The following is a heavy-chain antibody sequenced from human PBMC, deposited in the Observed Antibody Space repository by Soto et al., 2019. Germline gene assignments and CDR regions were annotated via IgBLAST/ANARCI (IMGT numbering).Heavy chain of an antibody. D-gene: IGHD5-18*01. CDR2: ISAHNGYT. Sequence: QVPLVQSGAEVREPGASVKVSCKTSGYIFTKHGISWVRQAPGQGLEWLGWISAHNGYTNYAENFQGRLTLTTNRSASTAYMELRSLRSDDTAIYYCARVYGYGYGHFDFWGQGTLVTASS. J-gene: IGHJ4*02. CDR3: ARVYGYGYGHFDF. CDR1: GYIFTKHG. V-gene: IGHV1-18*01.